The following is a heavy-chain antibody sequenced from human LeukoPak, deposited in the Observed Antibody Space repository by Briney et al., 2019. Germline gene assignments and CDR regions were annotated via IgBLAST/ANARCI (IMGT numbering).Heavy chain of an antibody. V-gene: IGHV3-23*01. Sequence: GGSLRLSCAASGFTFSSYAMSWVRQAPRKGLEWVSSISSSGGNTYYADSVKGRFTISRDNSKNTLYLQMSSLRAEDTAVYYCAKRDRPCSGDCSAPYYFDYWGQGTLVTVSS. CDR3: AKRDRPCSGDCSAPYYFDY. CDR2: ISSSGGNT. CDR1: GFTFSSYA. J-gene: IGHJ4*02. D-gene: IGHD2-21*02.